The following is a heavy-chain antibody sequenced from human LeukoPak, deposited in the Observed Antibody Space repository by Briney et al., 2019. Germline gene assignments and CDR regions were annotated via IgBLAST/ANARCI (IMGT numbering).Heavy chain of an antibody. Sequence: ASVKVSCKASGYTFTSYGISWVRQAPGQGLEWMGWISAYNGNTNYAQKLQGRVTMTTDTSTSTAYMELSSLRSEDTAVYYCATIRGFYRMGLLHIPVRGGAFDIWGQGTMVTVSS. J-gene: IGHJ3*02. CDR3: ATIRGFYRMGLLHIPVRGGAFDI. D-gene: IGHD2-15*01. CDR1: GYTFTSYG. CDR2: ISAYNGNT. V-gene: IGHV1-18*01.